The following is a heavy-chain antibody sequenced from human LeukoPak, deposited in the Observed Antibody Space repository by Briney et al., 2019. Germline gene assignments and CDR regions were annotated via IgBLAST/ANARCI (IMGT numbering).Heavy chain of an antibody. CDR3: AKRYCSGGSCYVHFDY. CDR1: GGSISSSSYY. J-gene: IGHJ4*02. CDR2: IYYSGST. Sequence: SETLSLTCTVSGGSISSSSYYWGWIRQPPGKGLEWIGSIYYSGSTYYNPSLKSRVTISVDTSKNQFSLKLSSVTAADTAVYYCAKRYCSGGSCYVHFDYWGQGTLVTVSS. V-gene: IGHV4-39*07. D-gene: IGHD2-15*01.